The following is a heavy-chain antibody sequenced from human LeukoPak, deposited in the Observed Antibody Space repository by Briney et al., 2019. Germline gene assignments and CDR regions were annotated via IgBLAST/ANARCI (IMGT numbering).Heavy chain of an antibody. V-gene: IGHV3-11*04. Sequence: GGSLRLSCAASGFTFRDYYMSWIRQAPGEGLEWVSYISSSGGVIYYADSVKGRFTISRDNAKNSLYLQMNSLRAEDTAVYYCARRYLLWFGEPDYYYYGMDVWGQGTTVTVSS. CDR3: ARRYLLWFGEPDYYYYGMDV. J-gene: IGHJ6*02. CDR1: GFTFRDYY. D-gene: IGHD3-10*01. CDR2: ISSSGGVI.